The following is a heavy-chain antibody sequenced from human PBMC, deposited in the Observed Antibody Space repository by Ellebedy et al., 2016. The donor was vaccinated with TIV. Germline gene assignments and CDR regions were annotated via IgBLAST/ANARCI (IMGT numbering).Heavy chain of an antibody. CDR1: RYTFTSYY. Sequence: ASVKVSXKASRYTFTSYYMHWVRQAPGQGLEWMGIINPSGGSTSYAQKFQGRVTMTRDTSTSTVYMELSSLRSEDTAVYYCARDTHEGQWLARGSAFDIWGQGTMVTVSS. CDR2: INPSGGST. CDR3: ARDTHEGQWLARGSAFDI. V-gene: IGHV1-46*01. J-gene: IGHJ3*02. D-gene: IGHD6-19*01.